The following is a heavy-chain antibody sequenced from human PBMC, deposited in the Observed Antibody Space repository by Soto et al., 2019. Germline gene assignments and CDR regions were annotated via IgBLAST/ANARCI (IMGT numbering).Heavy chain of an antibody. Sequence: ASVKVSCKASGYTFTSYDINWVRQATGQGLEWMGWMNPNSGNTGYAQKFQGRVTMTRNTSINTAYMELSSLRSEDTGVYYCLFGPSSGWYLGGYYYYYGMDVWGQGTTVTVSS. CDR3: LFGPSSGWYLGGYYYYYGMDV. V-gene: IGHV1-8*01. D-gene: IGHD6-19*01. J-gene: IGHJ6*02. CDR2: MNPNSGNT. CDR1: GYTFTSYD.